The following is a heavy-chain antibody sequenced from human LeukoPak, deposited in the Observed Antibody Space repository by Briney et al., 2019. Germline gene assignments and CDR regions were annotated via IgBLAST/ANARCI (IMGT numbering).Heavy chain of an antibody. CDR3: TRDHCRGDNCPSFDY. CDR1: GYTFTSFG. CDR2: IGAYNGDT. Sequence: AASVKVSCKPSGYTFTSFGSSWVRQAPGQGLEWMGWIGAYNGDTNYAQKFQGRVPMTTDTSTSTAYMDLRSLRSDDPAVYYCTRDHCRGDNCPSFDYWGQGTLVTVSS. J-gene: IGHJ4*02. D-gene: IGHD2-15*01. V-gene: IGHV1-18*04.